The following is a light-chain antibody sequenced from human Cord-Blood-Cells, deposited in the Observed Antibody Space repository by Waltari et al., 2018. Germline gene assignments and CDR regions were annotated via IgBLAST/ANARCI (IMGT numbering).Light chain of an antibody. CDR1: SSNIGSIY. Sequence: QSVLTQPPSASGTPGQRVTISCSGISSNIGSIYVYWYQQLPGTAPKPLIYGTSLRPSGVRGRVSGVKSGNAASLAISGLRSEDEADYYCAAWDDSLGGPVFGGGTKLTVL. V-gene: IGLV1-47*01. CDR3: AAWDDSLGGPV. J-gene: IGLJ3*02. CDR2: GTS.